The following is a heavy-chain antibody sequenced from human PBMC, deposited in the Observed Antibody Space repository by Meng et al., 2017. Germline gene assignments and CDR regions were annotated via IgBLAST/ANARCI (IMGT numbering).Heavy chain of an antibody. CDR2: FSHDGHT. D-gene: IGHD4/OR15-4a*01. CDR1: GYSISSGYY. V-gene: IGHV4-38-2*01. CDR3: ARALPSGAGANSGGLDY. Sequence: GSLRLSCAVSGYSISSGYYWDWIRQPPGKGLEWIGSFSHDGHTYYNPPLSSRLTISVDTSKNQFSLRLNSVTATDTAVYFCARALPSGAGANSGGLDYWGQGTLVTVSS. J-gene: IGHJ4*02.